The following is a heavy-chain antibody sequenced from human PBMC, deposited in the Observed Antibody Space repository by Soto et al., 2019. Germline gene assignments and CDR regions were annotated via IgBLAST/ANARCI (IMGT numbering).Heavy chain of an antibody. CDR1: GGTFSSYA. CDR2: IIPIFGTA. CDR3: ATDGEGTYYDILTGYYKSYYGMDV. D-gene: IGHD3-9*01. V-gene: IGHV1-69*01. J-gene: IGHJ6*02. Sequence: QVQLVQSGAEVKKPGSSVNVSCKASGGTFSSYAISWVRQAPGQGLEWMGGIIPIFGTANYAQKFQGRVTITADESTSTAYMELSSLRSEDTAVYYCATDGEGTYYDILTGYYKSYYGMDVWGQGTTVTVSS.